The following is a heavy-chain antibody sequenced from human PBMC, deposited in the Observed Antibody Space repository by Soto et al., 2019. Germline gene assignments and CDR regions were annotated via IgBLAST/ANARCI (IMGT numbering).Heavy chain of an antibody. Sequence: GASVKFSCNTSGYTFSNYGITWVRQAPGQPLEWLGWISLYSDGTNYAQKFQGRVSMTTDTSTTTAYMELRSLRSDDTAVYYCARVVPGAEAWFGPWGQGTLVTGAS. J-gene: IGHJ5*02. V-gene: IGHV1-18*01. CDR2: ISLYSDGT. D-gene: IGHD2-2*01. CDR1: GYTFSNYG. CDR3: ARVVPGAEAWFGP.